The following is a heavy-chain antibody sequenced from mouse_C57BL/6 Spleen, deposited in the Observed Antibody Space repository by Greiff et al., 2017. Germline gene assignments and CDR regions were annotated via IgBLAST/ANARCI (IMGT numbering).Heavy chain of an antibody. Sequence: QSCKASGYTFTSYWMDWVKQRPGQGLEWIGNIYPSDSETHYNQKFKDKATLTVDKSSSTAYMQLSSLTSEDSAVYYCARSEGYYYGSSSFFDYWGQGTTLTVSS. V-gene: IGHV1-61*01. CDR1: GYTFTSYW. CDR2: IYPSDSET. CDR3: ARSEGYYYGSSSFFDY. D-gene: IGHD1-1*01. J-gene: IGHJ2*01.